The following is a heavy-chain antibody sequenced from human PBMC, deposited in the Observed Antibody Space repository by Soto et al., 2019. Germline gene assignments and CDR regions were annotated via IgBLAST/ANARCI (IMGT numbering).Heavy chain of an antibody. CDR3: AKARCSTANCYVPDY. J-gene: IGHJ4*02. CDR2: TSGGGDSP. D-gene: IGHD2-2*01. Sequence: EVHLWESGGGLVQPGGSLRLSCAASGFTFSTYTMSWVRQAPGKGLEWVSSTSGGGDSPSYADSVQGRFTISRDNPKNTLDLQMNSLRAEDTALYYCAKARCSTANCYVPDYWGKGNMVTVSS. V-gene: IGHV3-23*01. CDR1: GFTFSTYT.